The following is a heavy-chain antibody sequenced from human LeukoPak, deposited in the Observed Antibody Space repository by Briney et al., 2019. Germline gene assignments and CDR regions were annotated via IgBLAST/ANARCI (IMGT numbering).Heavy chain of an antibody. J-gene: IGHJ1*01. CDR1: GYTFTSYG. V-gene: IGHV1-18*01. CDR2: ISAYNGNT. Sequence: ASVKVSCKASGYTFTSYGIIWVRQAPGQGLEWMGWISAYNGNTNYAQKLQGRVTMTTDTSTSTAYMELRSLRSDDTAVYYCARDSIAVAGVEYFQHWGQGTLVTVSS. CDR3: ARDSIAVAGVEYFQH. D-gene: IGHD6-19*01.